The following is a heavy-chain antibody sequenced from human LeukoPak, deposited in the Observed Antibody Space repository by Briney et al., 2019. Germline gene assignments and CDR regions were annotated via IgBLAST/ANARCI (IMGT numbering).Heavy chain of an antibody. CDR1: GFTLSSFA. Sequence: PGGSLRLSCAASGFTLSSFAVNWVRQAPGKGLEWVSAISGSGTSTYFADSVKGRFTISRDNSKNTLYLQMNSLRAEDTAVYYCAKGDDSSAYPPYDYWGRGTLVTVSS. J-gene: IGHJ4*02. CDR2: ISGSGTST. CDR3: AKGDDSSAYPPYDY. D-gene: IGHD6-19*01. V-gene: IGHV3-23*01.